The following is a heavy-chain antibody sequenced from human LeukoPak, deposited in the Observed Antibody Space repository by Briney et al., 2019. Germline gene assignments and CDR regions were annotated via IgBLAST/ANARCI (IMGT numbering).Heavy chain of an antibody. D-gene: IGHD3-9*01. Sequence: GGSLRLSCAASGFTFSSYAMSWVRQAPGKGLEWVSAISGSGGSTYYADSVKGRFTISRDNSKNTLYLQMNSLRAEDTAVYYCARAIYDILTGYLDYFDYWGQGTLVTVSS. CDR2: ISGSGGST. J-gene: IGHJ4*02. CDR3: ARAIYDILTGYLDYFDY. CDR1: GFTFSSYA. V-gene: IGHV3-23*01.